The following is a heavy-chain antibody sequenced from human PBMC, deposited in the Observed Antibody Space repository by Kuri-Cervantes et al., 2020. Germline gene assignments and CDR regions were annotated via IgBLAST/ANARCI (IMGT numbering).Heavy chain of an antibody. D-gene: IGHD6-13*01. CDR3: AKAGYSSSWYDYYYYYYMDV. V-gene: IGHV3-23*01. Sequence: GESLKISCAASGFTFSSYAMHWVRQAPGKGLEWVSAISGSGGSTYYADSVKGRFTISRDNSKNTLYLQMNSLRAEDTAVYYCAKAGYSSSWYDYYYYYYMDVWGKGTTVTVSS. J-gene: IGHJ6*03. CDR2: ISGSGGST. CDR1: GFTFSSYA.